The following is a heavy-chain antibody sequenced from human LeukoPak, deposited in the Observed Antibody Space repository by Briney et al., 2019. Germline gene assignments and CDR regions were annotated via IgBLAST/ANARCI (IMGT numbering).Heavy chain of an antibody. CDR1: GFTFSSYW. J-gene: IGHJ4*02. CDR3: ARPAEYCSSTSCYSGDFDY. V-gene: IGHV3-74*01. D-gene: IGHD2-2*01. CDR2: INSDGSST. Sequence: VGSLRLSCAASGFTFSSYWMHWVRQAPGKGLVWVSRINSDGSSTSYADSVKGRSTISRDNAKNTLYLQMNSLRAEDTAVYYCARPAEYCSSTSCYSGDFDYWGQGTLVTVSS.